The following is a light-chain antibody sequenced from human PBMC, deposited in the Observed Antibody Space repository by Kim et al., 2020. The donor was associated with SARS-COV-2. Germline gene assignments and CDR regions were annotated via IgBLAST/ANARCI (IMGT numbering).Light chain of an antibody. J-gene: IGKJ4*01. Sequence: DIQMTQSPSSLSASVGDRVTITCRASQSISTYLNWYQQKPGKAPQLLIYATSSLQSGVPSRFSGSRSGTDFTLTISSLQPEDFATYYCQQTYSPMITFGGGTKVDIK. V-gene: IGKV1-39*01. CDR1: QSISTY. CDR3: QQTYSPMIT. CDR2: ATS.